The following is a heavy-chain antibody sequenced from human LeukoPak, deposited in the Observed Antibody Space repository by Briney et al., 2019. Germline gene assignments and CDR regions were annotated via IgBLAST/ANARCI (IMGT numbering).Heavy chain of an antibody. Sequence: GGSLRLSCAASGFTFSSFWMHWVRQGPGKGLQWVSRINADGSSTGHADSVKGRLTISRDNAKNTLYLQINSLRAEDTAVYYCAREYYASGDYWGQGTLVTVSS. CDR3: AREYYASGDY. J-gene: IGHJ4*02. CDR2: INADGSST. D-gene: IGHD3-10*01. CDR1: GFTFSSFW. V-gene: IGHV3-74*01.